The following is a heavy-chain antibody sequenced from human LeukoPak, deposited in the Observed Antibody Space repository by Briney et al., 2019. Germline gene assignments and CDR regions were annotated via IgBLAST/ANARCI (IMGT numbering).Heavy chain of an antibody. Sequence: SQTLSLTCAISGDSVSSNSAAWNWIRQSPSRGLEWLGRTYYRSKWYNDYAVSLKSRITINPDTSKNQVSLQLNSVTPEDTAVYYCARGSFARITMVPGVTSIYYYYYYMDVWGKGTTVTVSS. V-gene: IGHV6-1*01. CDR3: ARGSFARITMVPGVTSIYYYYYYMDV. D-gene: IGHD3-10*01. J-gene: IGHJ6*03. CDR2: TYYRSKWYN. CDR1: GDSVSSNSAA.